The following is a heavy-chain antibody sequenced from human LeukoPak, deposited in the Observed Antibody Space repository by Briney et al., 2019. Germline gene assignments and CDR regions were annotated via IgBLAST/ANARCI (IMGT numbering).Heavy chain of an antibody. V-gene: IGHV4-39*07. CDR2: IYYSGST. CDR3: ARENYYDSSGYEDY. Sequence: PSETLSLTCTVSGGSISRSSYYWGWIRQPPGKGLEWIGSIYYSGSTYYNPSLKSRVTISVDTSKNQFSLKLSSVTATDTAVYYCARENYYDSSGYEDYWGQGTLVTVSS. D-gene: IGHD3-22*01. J-gene: IGHJ4*02. CDR1: GGSISRSSYY.